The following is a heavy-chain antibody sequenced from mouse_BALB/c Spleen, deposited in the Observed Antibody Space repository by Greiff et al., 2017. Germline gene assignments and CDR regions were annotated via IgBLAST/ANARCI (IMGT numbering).Heavy chain of an antibody. Sequence: QVQLQQSGAEPVRPGASVTLSCKGSGYTFTDYAMHWVKQSHAKSLEWIGVISTYSGNTNYNQKFKGKATMTVDKSSSTAYMELARLTSEDSAIYYCARVTTAPYFDYWGQGTTLTVSS. J-gene: IGHJ2*01. CDR2: ISTYSGNT. V-gene: IGHV1S137*01. D-gene: IGHD1-2*01. CDR3: ARVTTAPYFDY. CDR1: GYTFTDYA.